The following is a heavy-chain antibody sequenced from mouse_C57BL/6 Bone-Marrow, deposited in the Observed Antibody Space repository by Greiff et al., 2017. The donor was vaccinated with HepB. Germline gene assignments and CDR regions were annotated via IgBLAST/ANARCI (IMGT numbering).Heavy chain of an antibody. V-gene: IGHV1-55*01. Sequence: VQLQQPGAELVKPGASVKMSCKASGYTFTSYWITWVKQRPGQGLEWIGDIYPGSGSTNYNEKFKSKATLTVDTSSSTAYMQLSSLTSEDSAVYYCARYDYDTPCFDYWGQGTTLTVSS. J-gene: IGHJ2*01. CDR1: GYTFTSYW. D-gene: IGHD2-4*01. CDR2: IYPGSGST. CDR3: ARYDYDTPCFDY.